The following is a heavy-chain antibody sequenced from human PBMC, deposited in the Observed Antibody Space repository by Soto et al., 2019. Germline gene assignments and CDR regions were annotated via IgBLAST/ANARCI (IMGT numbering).Heavy chain of an antibody. J-gene: IGHJ3*02. D-gene: IGHD3-22*01. Sequence: ASVKVYCKTSGYTFIDYYIHWVRQTPGQGLEWMGWINPNSGGTDYAQKFQGWVTMTRDTSISTAYMELSRLRSDDTAVYYCARNAYDGREDDAFDIWGQGTMVTVSS. CDR1: GYTFIDYY. V-gene: IGHV1-2*04. CDR2: INPNSGGT. CDR3: ARNAYDGREDDAFDI.